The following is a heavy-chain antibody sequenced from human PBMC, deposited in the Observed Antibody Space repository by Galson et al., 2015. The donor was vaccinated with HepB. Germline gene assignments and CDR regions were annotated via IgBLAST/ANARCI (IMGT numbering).Heavy chain of an antibody. V-gene: IGHV4-4*07. D-gene: IGHD3-10*01. CDR3: ARDLTYGSGSYYTD. Sequence: LSLTCTVSGGSISSYYWSWIRQPAGKGLEWIGRIYTSGSTNYNPSLKSRVTMSVDTSKNQFSLKLSSVTAADTAVYYCARDLTYGSGSYYTDWGQGTLVTVSS. J-gene: IGHJ4*02. CDR2: IYTSGST. CDR1: GGSISSYY.